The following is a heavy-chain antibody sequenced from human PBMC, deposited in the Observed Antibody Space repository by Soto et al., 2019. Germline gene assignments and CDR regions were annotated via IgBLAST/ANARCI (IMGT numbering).Heavy chain of an antibody. CDR3: AKGVPGIAVAGTGYVQH. J-gene: IGHJ1*01. CDR2: ISGSGDST. V-gene: IGHV3-23*01. Sequence: EVQLLEYGGGLVQPGGSLRLSCAASGFTFSSYAMSWVRQAPGKGLEWVSGISGSGDSTYYADSVKGRFTISRDNSKNTLYRQMNSLRAEDTAVYYSAKGVPGIAVAGTGYVQHWGQGNLVTVSS. CDR1: GFTFSSYA. D-gene: IGHD6-19*01.